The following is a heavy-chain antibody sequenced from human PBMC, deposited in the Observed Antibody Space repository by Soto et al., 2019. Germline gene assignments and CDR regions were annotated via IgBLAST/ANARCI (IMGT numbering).Heavy chain of an antibody. J-gene: IGHJ6*01. CDR1: GGSISSRNYY. D-gene: IGHD3-10*01. V-gene: IGHV4-30-4*01. Sequence: QVQLQESGPGLVKPSQTLSLTCTVSGGSISSRNYYWTWIRQPPGKGLEWIGNIFYSGTTHYNPSLKRRVTRSVGTSRNQVSLKVDSVSAADTAVYYCARESRWFGEFNYYYYGMDDWGQGIMVTVSS. CDR3: ARESRWFGEFNYYYYGMDD. CDR2: IFYSGTT.